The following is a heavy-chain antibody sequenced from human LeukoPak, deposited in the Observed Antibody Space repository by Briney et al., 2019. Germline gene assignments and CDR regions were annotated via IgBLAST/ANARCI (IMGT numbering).Heavy chain of an antibody. J-gene: IGHJ4*02. CDR3: ARVRDDYGY. Sequence: GGSLRLSCAASGFTFSSYAMHWVRQAPGKGLEWVAVISYDGSNKYYADSVKGRFTISRDNSKNTLYLQMNSLRAEDTAVYYCARVRDDYGYWGQGTLVTVSS. V-gene: IGHV3-30-3*01. CDR1: GFTFSSYA. CDR2: ISYDGSNK. D-gene: IGHD3-16*01.